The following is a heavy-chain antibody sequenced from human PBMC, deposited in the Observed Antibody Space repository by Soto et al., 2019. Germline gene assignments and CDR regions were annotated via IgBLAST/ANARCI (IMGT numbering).Heavy chain of an antibody. D-gene: IGHD2-8*01. J-gene: IGHJ4*02. CDR2: IDSGGTTI. V-gene: IGHV3-48*03. CDR3: TRVINGRSGLFDY. Sequence: EVQLVESGGGLEQPGGSLRLSCAASGFTFSNYEMNWVRQAPGKGLEWLSYIDSGGTTIYYADSVRGRFTISRDNARNSLYLQMNSLRAEDTALYYCTRVINGRSGLFDYWGQGTLVTVSS. CDR1: GFTFSNYE.